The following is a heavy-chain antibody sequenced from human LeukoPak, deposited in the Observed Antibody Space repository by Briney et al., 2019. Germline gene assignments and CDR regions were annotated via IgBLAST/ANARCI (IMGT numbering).Heavy chain of an antibody. V-gene: IGHV4-59*01. CDR3: ARVRGGTNWIDY. D-gene: IGHD1-1*01. CDR2: IYYSGST. CDR1: GGSLSGYY. J-gene: IGHJ4*02. Sequence: PSETLSLTCAVYGGSLSGYYWSWIRQPPGKGLEWIGYIYYSGSTNYNPSLKSRVTISVDTSKNQFSLKLSSVTAADTAVYYCARVRGGTNWIDYWGQGTLVTVSS.